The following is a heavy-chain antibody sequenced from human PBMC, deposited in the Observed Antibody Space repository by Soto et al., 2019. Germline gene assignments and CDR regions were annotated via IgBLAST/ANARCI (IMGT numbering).Heavy chain of an antibody. CDR2: IKSKTDGGTT. J-gene: IGHJ4*02. V-gene: IGHV3-15*01. D-gene: IGHD5-12*01. CDR1: GFTFSNAW. CDR3: TTRDGYRAFDY. Sequence: GSLSLSCAASGFTFSNAWMSWVRQAPGKGLEWVGRIKSKTDGGTTDYAAPVKGRFTISRDDSKNTLYLQMNSLKTEDTAVYYCTTRDGYRAFDYWGQGTLVTVSS.